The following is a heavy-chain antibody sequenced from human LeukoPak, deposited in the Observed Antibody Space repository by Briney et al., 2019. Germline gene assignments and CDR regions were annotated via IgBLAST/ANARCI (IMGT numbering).Heavy chain of an antibody. CDR1: GGSISSSNW. D-gene: IGHD6-13*01. V-gene: IGHV4-4*02. J-gene: IGHJ4*02. CDR3: ASAPYIAAAGTPGY. CDR2: IYHSGST. Sequence: SETLSLTCTVSGGSISSSNWWSWVRQPPGKGLEWIGEIYHSGSTNYNPSLKSRVTISVDKSKNQFSLKLSSVTAADTAVYYCASAPYIAAAGTPGYWGQGTLVTVSS.